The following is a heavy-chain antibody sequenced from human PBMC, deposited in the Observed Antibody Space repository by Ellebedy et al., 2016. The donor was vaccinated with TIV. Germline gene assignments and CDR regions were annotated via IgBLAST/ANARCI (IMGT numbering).Heavy chain of an antibody. V-gene: IGHV3-48*03. CDR2: IGSSTI. Sequence: GESLKISCAASGFTFSNYEMIWVRQAPGKGLEWVSHIGSSTIYYADSVKGRFTISRDNAKNSLYLQMNSLRAEDTAVYYCAREAQAVAGTLFDYWGQGTLVTVSS. D-gene: IGHD6-19*01. CDR3: AREAQAVAGTLFDY. J-gene: IGHJ4*02. CDR1: GFTFSNYE.